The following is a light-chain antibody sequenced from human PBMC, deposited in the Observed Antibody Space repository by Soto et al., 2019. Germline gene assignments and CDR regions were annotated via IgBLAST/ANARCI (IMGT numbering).Light chain of an antibody. Sequence: EIVLTQSQGSLSLSLGERATLSCRASQSVDSAFFAWYQQKPGQPPRLLMYCASRRATGIPDTFIGSGSGTHFTLTIRRLEPEDFAVYYCRQYASALTFGQGTKVE. CDR2: CAS. J-gene: IGKJ1*01. CDR3: RQYASALT. CDR1: QSVDSAF. V-gene: IGKV3-20*01.